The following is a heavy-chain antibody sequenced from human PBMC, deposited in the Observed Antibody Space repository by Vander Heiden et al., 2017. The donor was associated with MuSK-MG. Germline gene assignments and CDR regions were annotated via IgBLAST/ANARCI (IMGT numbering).Heavy chain of an antibody. CDR1: GYSISSGYS. CDR3: ARLRGGYCSGGSCSLFDY. J-gene: IGHJ4*02. V-gene: IGHV4-38-2*01. Sequence: QVQLQESGPGLVKPSETLSLTCAVSGYSISSGYSWGWIRQPPGKGLEWIGSIYHSGSTYYNPSLKSRVTISVDTSKNQFSLKLSSVTAADTAVYYCARLRGGYCSGGSCSLFDYWGQGTLVTVSS. D-gene: IGHD2-15*01. CDR2: IYHSGST.